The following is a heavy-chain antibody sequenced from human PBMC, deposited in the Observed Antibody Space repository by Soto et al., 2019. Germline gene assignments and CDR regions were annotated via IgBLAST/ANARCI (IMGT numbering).Heavy chain of an antibody. Sequence: GGSLRLSCAASGFTFSSYGMHWVRQAPGKGLEWVAVIWYDGSNKCYADSVKGRFTISRDNSKNTLYLQMNSLRAEGTAVYYCARQQASTKYTYSGSPPPYGMDVWGQGTTVTVSS. V-gene: IGHV3-33*01. D-gene: IGHD1-26*01. CDR1: GFTFSSYG. CDR3: ARQQASTKYTYSGSPPPYGMDV. J-gene: IGHJ6*02. CDR2: IWYDGSNK.